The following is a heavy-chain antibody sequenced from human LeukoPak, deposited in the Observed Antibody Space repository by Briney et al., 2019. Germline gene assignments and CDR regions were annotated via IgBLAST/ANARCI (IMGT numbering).Heavy chain of an antibody. J-gene: IGHJ4*02. V-gene: IGHV3-23*01. CDR2: ISGSGGST. CDR1: GFIFSSYA. D-gene: IGHD5-24*01. Sequence: GGSLRLSCAASGFIFSSYAMSWVRQAPGKGLEWEWVSGISGSGGSTNYADSVKGRFTISRDNSKNTLYLQMDSLRAEDTAVYYCAEDRDGYNPSNFDYWGQGTLVAASS. CDR3: AEDRDGYNPSNFDY.